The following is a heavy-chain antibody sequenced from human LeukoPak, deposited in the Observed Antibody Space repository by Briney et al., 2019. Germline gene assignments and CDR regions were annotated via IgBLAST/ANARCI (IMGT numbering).Heavy chain of an antibody. CDR2: ISGGGGNT. Sequence: PGGSLRLSCAASGFTFSSYAMSWVRQAPGEGPEWVSAISGGGGNTYYADSVKGRFTISRDNSKNTLYLQMNSLRAEDTAVYYCAKTYYYDSSNYPPMDYWGQGTLVTVSS. D-gene: IGHD3-22*01. CDR3: AKTYYYDSSNYPPMDY. V-gene: IGHV3-23*01. J-gene: IGHJ4*02. CDR1: GFTFSSYA.